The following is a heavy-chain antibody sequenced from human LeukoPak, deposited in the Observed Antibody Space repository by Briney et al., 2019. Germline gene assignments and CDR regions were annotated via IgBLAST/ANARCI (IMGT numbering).Heavy chain of an antibody. CDR1: GGSISSYY. CDR3: AREGEANSSGWYWFDP. V-gene: IGHV4-59*01. Sequence: PSETLSLTCTVSGGSISSYYWSWIRQPPGKGLEWIGYIYYSGSTNYNPSLKSRVTISVDTSKNQFSLKLSSVTAADTAVYYCAREGEANSSGWYWFDPWGQGTLVTVSS. J-gene: IGHJ5*02. CDR2: IYYSGST. D-gene: IGHD6-19*01.